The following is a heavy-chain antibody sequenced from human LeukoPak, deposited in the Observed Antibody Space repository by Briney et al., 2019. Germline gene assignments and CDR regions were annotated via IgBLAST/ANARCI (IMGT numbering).Heavy chain of an antibody. J-gene: IGHJ4*02. D-gene: IGHD2-21*01. CDR1: GFAFNTYS. Sequence: GGSLRLSCAASGFAFNTYSMNWVRQAPGKGLEWVANIKQDGSEKYYVDSVKGRFTISRDYSKNTLYLQMNSLRAEDTAVYYCAKFHIVVVNGYFDYWGQGTLVTVSS. CDR2: IKQDGSEK. V-gene: IGHV3-7*03. CDR3: AKFHIVVVNGYFDY.